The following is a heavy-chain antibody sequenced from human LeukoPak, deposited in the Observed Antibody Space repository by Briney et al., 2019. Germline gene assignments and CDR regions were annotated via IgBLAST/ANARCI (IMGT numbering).Heavy chain of an antibody. J-gene: IGHJ4*02. Sequence: PSGTLSLTCTVSGDSINSLDLWSWVRQPPGKGLEWIGEMYLSGTTHSNPSVKSRVTISIDKSKNQFFLNLSCVTAADTAVYYCARGGMTIFGVVIGRAFDYWGQGTLVTVSS. D-gene: IGHD3-3*01. CDR3: ARGGMTIFGVVIGRAFDY. CDR1: GDSINSLDL. CDR2: MYLSGTT. V-gene: IGHV4-4*02.